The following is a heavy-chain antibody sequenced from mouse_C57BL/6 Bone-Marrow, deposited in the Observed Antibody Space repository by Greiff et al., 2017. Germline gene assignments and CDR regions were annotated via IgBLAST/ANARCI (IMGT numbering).Heavy chain of an antibody. CDR2: SRNKANDYTT. CDR1: GFTFSDFY. D-gene: IGHD3-3*01. J-gene: IGHJ1*03. V-gene: IGHV7-1*01. Sequence: EVKLMESGGGLVQSGRSLRLSCATSGFTFSDFYMEWVRQAPGKGLEWIAASRNKANDYTTEYSASVKGRFIVSRDTSQSILYLQMNALRAEDTAIYYCARDAPLGGYFDVWGTGTTVTVSS. CDR3: ARDAPLGGYFDV.